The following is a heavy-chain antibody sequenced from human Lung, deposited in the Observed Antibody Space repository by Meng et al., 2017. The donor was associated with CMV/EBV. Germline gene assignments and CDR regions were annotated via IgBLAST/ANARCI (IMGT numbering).Heavy chain of an antibody. J-gene: IGHJ4*02. CDR3: ARGKQDAWELLAY. D-gene: IGHD1-26*01. V-gene: IGHV4-4*02. CDR2: IDDSGST. Sequence: QGQLQESGPGLGKPSGTLSLTCGVSGVSISSNIRWTWVRQPPGKGLEWIGDIDDSGSTNYNPSLNSRISISLDKSKNHFALKVKSVTAADTAVYYCARGKQDAWELLAYWGQGALVTVSS. CDR1: GVSISSNIR.